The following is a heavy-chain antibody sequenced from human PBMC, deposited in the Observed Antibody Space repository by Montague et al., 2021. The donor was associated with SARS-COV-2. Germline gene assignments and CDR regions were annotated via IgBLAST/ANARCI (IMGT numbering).Heavy chain of an antibody. CDR3: AKRGSYFFDY. V-gene: IGHV3-23*01. CDR2: ITVSGAGT. Sequence: SLRLSCAASGFTFTSYGMAWVRQAPGKGLEWVSAITVSGAGTYXXXSVEGRFTISRDHSRNTLFLQMNSLRAEATAVYYCAKRGSYFFDYWGQGTLVTVSS. CDR1: GFTFTSYG. D-gene: IGHD1-26*01. J-gene: IGHJ4*02.